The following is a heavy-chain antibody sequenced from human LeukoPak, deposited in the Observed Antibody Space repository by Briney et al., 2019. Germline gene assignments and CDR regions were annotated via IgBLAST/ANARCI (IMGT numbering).Heavy chain of an antibody. CDR2: ISGSGGST. Sequence: GGSLRLFCAASGFTFSSYAMSWFRQAPGKGLEWVSAISGSGGSTYYADSVKGRFTISRDNSKNTLYLQTNSLRAEDTAVYYCAKFSKSVGAIGDYFDYWGQGTLVTVSS. J-gene: IGHJ4*02. CDR1: GFTFSSYA. CDR3: AKFSKSVGAIGDYFDY. V-gene: IGHV3-23*01. D-gene: IGHD1-26*01.